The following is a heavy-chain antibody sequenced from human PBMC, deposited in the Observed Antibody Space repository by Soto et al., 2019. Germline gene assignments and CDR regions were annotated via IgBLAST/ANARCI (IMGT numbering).Heavy chain of an antibody. CDR3: AKGYSSSPALHY. Sequence: GGSLRLSCAASGFTFSSYGMHWVRQAPGKGLEWVAVISYDGSNKYYADSVKGRFTISRDNSKNTLYLQMNSLRAEDTAVYYCAKGYSSSPALHYWGQGTLVTVSS. V-gene: IGHV3-30*18. CDR2: ISYDGSNK. CDR1: GFTFSSYG. J-gene: IGHJ4*02. D-gene: IGHD6-13*01.